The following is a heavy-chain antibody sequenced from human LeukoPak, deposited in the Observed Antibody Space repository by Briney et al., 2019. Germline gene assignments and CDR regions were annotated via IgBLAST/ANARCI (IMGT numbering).Heavy chain of an antibody. CDR2: ISYDGSNK. Sequence: QPGGSLRLSCAASGFTFSSYAMHWVRQAPGKGLEWVAVISYDGSNKYYADSVKGRFTISRDNSKNTLYLQMNSLRAEDTAVYYCARDTTTVTPYYYYGMDVWGQGTTVTVSS. V-gene: IGHV3-30-3*01. J-gene: IGHJ6*02. CDR3: ARDTTTVTPYYYYGMDV. CDR1: GFTFSSYA. D-gene: IGHD4-17*01.